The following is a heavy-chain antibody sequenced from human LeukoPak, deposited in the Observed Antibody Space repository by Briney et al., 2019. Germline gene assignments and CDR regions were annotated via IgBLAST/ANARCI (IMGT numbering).Heavy chain of an antibody. CDR2: INHSGST. J-gene: IGHJ4*02. V-gene: IGHV4-34*01. CDR3: ARHRSHIGSSSGYYFVYYFDY. D-gene: IGHD3-22*01. CDR1: GGSFSGYY. Sequence: SETLSLTCAVYGGSFSGYYWSWIRQPPGKGLEWIGEINHSGSTNYNPSLKSRVTISVDTSKNQFSLKLSSVTAADTAVYYCARHRSHIGSSSGYYFVYYFDYWGQGTLVTVSS.